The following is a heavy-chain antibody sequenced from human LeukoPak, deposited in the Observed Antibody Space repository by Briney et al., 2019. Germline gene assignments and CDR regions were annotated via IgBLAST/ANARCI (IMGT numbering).Heavy chain of an antibody. Sequence: PGASLRLSCAASGFIFRNYAMSWVRQAPGKGLEWVSAITGSGDTTYYADSVKGRFTISRDNSKNTLYLQMNSLRAEDTAVYYCAKETQVVPAATSDYWGQGTLVTVSS. CDR2: ITGSGDTT. CDR1: GFIFRNYA. D-gene: IGHD2-2*01. V-gene: IGHV3-23*01. CDR3: AKETQVVPAATSDY. J-gene: IGHJ4*02.